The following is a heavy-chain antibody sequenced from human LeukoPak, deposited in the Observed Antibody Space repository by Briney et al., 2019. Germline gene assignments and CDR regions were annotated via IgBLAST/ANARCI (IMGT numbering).Heavy chain of an antibody. D-gene: IGHD2-15*01. CDR2: IRYDGSNK. J-gene: IGHJ5*02. CDR3: AKSPHQYCSGGSCYLGWFDP. CDR1: GFTFSSYG. Sequence: GGSLRLSCAASGFTFSSYGMHWVRQAPGKGLEWVAFIRYDGSNKYYADPVKGRFTISRDNSKNTLYLQMNSLRAEDTAVYYCAKSPHQYCSGGSCYLGWFDPWGQGTLVTVSS. V-gene: IGHV3-30*02.